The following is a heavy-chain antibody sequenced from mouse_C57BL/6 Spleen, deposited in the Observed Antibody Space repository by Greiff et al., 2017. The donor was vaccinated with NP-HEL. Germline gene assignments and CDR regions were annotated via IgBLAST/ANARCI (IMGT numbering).Heavy chain of an antibody. CDR1: GCTFTSYW. V-gene: IGHV1-64*01. J-gene: IGHJ4*01. Sequence: QVQLQQSGAELVKPGASVKLSCKASGCTFTSYWMHWVKQRPGQGLEWIGMIHPNSGSTNYNEKFKSKATLTVDKSSSTAYMQLSSLTSEDSAVYYCAPLLRYAMDYWGQGTSVTVSS. D-gene: IGHD1-1*01. CDR3: APLLRYAMDY. CDR2: IHPNSGST.